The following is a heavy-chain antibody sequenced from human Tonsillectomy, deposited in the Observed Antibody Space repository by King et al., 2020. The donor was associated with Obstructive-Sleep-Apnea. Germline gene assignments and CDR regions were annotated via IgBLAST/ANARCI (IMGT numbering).Heavy chain of an antibody. J-gene: IGHJ6*02. D-gene: IGHD6-13*01. CDR1: GYTFTSYG. CDR3: GREGREQQLGEYYYGMDV. CDR2: ISVYNGNT. Sequence: QLVQSGAEVKKPGASVKVSCKASGYTFTSYGISWVRQAPGQGLEWMGWISVYNGNTNYAQKFQGRVTMTTDTSTSTAYMDLRGLRSDDTAVEFCGREGREQQLGEYYYGMDVWGQGTTVTVSS. V-gene: IGHV1-18*04.